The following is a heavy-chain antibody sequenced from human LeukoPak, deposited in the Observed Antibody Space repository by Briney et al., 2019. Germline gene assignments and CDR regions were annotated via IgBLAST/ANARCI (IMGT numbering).Heavy chain of an antibody. V-gene: IGHV4-38-2*02. CDR3: ARGVGYDDTLGSYYGFFDY. J-gene: IGHJ4*02. Sequence: SETLSLTCSVSGYSISRAYSWGWVRQPPGKGLEWIGRLDDSGSSYYNPSLKSRVTLSVDTSKNELSLQLNSVTAADTAVYFCARGVGYDDTLGSYYGFFDYWGQGTLVAVSS. D-gene: IGHD3-22*01. CDR2: LDDSGSS. CDR1: GYSISRAYS.